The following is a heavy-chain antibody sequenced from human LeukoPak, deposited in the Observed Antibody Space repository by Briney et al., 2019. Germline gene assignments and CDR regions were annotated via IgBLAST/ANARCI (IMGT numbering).Heavy chain of an antibody. CDR1: GYTFTSYG. V-gene: IGHV1-18*01. Sequence: ASVKVSCKASGYTFTSYGIRWVGQAAGQGVEWMGWISAYNGNTNYAQKLQGRVTMTTDTSTSTAYMELRRLRSDDTAVYYCARVSYYGSGSNDYGMDVWGQGTTVTVSS. CDR3: ARVSYYGSGSNDYGMDV. J-gene: IGHJ6*02. CDR2: ISAYNGNT. D-gene: IGHD3-10*01.